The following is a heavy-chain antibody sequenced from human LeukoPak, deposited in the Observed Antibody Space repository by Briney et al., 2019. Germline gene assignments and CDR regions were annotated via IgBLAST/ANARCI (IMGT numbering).Heavy chain of an antibody. J-gene: IGHJ4*02. CDR1: GFTFRSYW. V-gene: IGHV3-7*01. CDR2: INQGGSVK. CDR3: TKALDF. Sequence: PGGSLRLSCAASGFTFRSYWMSWVRQAPGKGLEWVANINQGGSVKYYVDSVKGRFTISRDNAKNSLYLQMDSLRVEDTAMYYCTKALDFWGQGTLVTVSS.